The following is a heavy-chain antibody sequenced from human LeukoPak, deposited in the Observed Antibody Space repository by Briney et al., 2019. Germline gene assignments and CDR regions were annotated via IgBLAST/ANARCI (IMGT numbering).Heavy chain of an antibody. CDR2: IKPDGSEK. D-gene: IGHD2-15*01. J-gene: IGHJ4*02. Sequence: PGGSLRLSCAASAFTFSSYWMSWVRQAPGKGLEWVANIKPDGSEKYYVDFVKGRFTISRDNAKNSLYLQMNSLRAEDTAVYYCASGRGRLLDYWGQGTLVTVSS. CDR3: ASGRGRLLDY. CDR1: AFTFSSYW. V-gene: IGHV3-7*02.